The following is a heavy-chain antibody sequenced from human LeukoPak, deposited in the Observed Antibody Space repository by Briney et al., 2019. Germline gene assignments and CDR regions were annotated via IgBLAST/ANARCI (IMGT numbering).Heavy chain of an antibody. Sequence: APVTVSCKASGYAFTGYYMHWVRQAHGQWLDWMGCINPNSGGTNYAQKFQGRVTMTRDTSISTAYMELSRLRSDDTAVYYCARGGVVVPAAPYYYGMDVWGQGTTVTVSS. CDR2: INPNSGGT. CDR1: GYAFTGYY. V-gene: IGHV1-2*02. D-gene: IGHD2-2*01. CDR3: ARGGVVVPAAPYYYGMDV. J-gene: IGHJ6*02.